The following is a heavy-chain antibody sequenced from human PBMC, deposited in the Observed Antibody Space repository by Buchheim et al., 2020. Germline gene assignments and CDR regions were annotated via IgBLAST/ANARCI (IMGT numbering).Heavy chain of an antibody. CDR1: GFTFSTYN. V-gene: IGHV3-48*02. J-gene: IGHJ4*02. CDR3: ARGRYCSGGSCLLDY. Sequence: EVQLVESGGGLVQPRGSLRLSCTASGFTFSTYNMNWVRQAPGKGLEWVSYISSSSNTIYYADSMKGRFTISRDNAKNSLYLQMNSPRDDDTAVYYCARGRYCSGGSCLLDYWGQGTL. D-gene: IGHD2-15*01. CDR2: ISSSSNTI.